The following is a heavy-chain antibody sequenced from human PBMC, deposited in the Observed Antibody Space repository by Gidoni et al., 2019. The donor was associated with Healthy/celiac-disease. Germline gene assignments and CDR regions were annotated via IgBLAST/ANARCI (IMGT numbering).Heavy chain of an antibody. CDR2: INHRGST. J-gene: IGHJ6*02. D-gene: IGHD5-12*01. CDR1: GGSFSGYY. Sequence: QVQLQQWGAGLLKPSETLSLTCAVYGGSFSGYYWSWIRQPPGKGLEWIVEINHRGSTNYNPSLKSRVTISVDTSKNQFSLKLSSVTAADTAVYYCARGSGYYYYYGMDVWGQGTTVTVSS. V-gene: IGHV4-34*01. CDR3: ARGSGYYYYYGMDV.